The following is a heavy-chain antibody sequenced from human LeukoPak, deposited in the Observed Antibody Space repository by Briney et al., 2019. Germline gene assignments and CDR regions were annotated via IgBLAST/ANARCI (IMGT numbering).Heavy chain of an antibody. V-gene: IGHV1-69*06. CDR1: GGTFSSYA. CDR2: IIPIFGTA. CDR3: ARAGGYCGRISCPYYFDY. D-gene: IGHD2-15*01. Sequence: PEASVKVSCKASGGTFSSYAISWVRQAPGQGLEWMGGIIPIFGTANYAQKFQGRVTITADKSTSTAYMELSSLRSEDTAVCYCARAGGYCGRISCPYYFDYWGQGSLVAVSS. J-gene: IGHJ4*02.